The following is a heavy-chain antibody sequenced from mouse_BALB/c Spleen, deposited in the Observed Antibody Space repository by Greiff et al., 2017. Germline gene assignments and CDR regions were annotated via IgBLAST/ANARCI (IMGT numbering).Heavy chain of an antibody. CDR3: AKGDYYGYVAYAMDY. Sequence: VKLMESGPSLVQPSQSLSITCTVSGFSLTSYGVHWVRQSPGKGLEWLGVIWRGGSTDYNAAFMSRLSITKDNSKSQVFFKMNSLQADDTAIYYCAKGDYYGYVAYAMDYWGQGTSVTVSS. CDR1: GFSLTSYG. V-gene: IGHV2-5-1*01. D-gene: IGHD1-2*01. CDR2: IWRGGST. J-gene: IGHJ4*01.